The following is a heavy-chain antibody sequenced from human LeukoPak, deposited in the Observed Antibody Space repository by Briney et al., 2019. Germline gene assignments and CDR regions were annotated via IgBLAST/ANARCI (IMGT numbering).Heavy chain of an antibody. Sequence: SQTLSLTCIVSGGSISAYYRSWIRQPAGKGLEWIGHMDTSGPTNYNSSLMSRVPMSVDTSKNQFSLRLPSVTAADTAVYYCARHWSHSVAQFGRSYWFDPWGQGTLVTVSS. CDR2: MDTSGPT. D-gene: IGHD2-15*01. V-gene: IGHV4-4*07. CDR1: GGSISAYY. CDR3: ARHWSHSVAQFGRSYWFDP. J-gene: IGHJ5*02.